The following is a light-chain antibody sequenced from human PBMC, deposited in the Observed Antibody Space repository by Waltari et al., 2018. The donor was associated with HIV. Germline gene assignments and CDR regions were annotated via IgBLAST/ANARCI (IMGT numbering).Light chain of an antibody. CDR1: QGVSNN. J-gene: IGKJ4*01. CDR2: AAS. CDR3: QQYDSYPLT. V-gene: IGKV1-16*01. Sequence: DIQMAQSPSSLSASVGDRVTITCRASQGVSNNLAWFQQKPGEAPRSLIYAASSLRTGVPSRFTGSGSVTEFTLTITGLQPEDFATYYCQQYDSYPLTFGGGTRVEIK.